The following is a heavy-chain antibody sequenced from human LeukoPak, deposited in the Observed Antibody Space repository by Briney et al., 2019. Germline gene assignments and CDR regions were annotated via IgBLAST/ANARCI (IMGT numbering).Heavy chain of an antibody. V-gene: IGHV3-30*14. CDR2: ISYDGNNK. J-gene: IGHJ3*01. CDR3: ARLPDGNSLGVVNVFGF. CDR1: GFPFSTYP. Sequence: PGGPLRLSCTASGFPFSTYPIHWVRHAPGRGLEWVSFISYDGNNKYYGDSVKGRFTVSRDNSKNTVYLEMNNLRGDDTAVYYCARLPDGNSLGVVNVFGFWGQGTLVTVSS. D-gene: IGHD1-7*01.